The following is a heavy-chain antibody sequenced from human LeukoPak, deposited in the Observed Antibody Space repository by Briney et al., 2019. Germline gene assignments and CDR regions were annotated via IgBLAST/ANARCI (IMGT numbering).Heavy chain of an antibody. Sequence: SETLSLTCDVPGGSIDSTNWWTWVRQPPGKGLEWIGEIHHDGRINYNPSLKSRVTLSVDKSKNQFSLRLNSVTAADTAMYYCARSHDHLWGNYPDYWGQGTLVTVSS. CDR2: IHHDGRI. J-gene: IGHJ4*02. CDR1: GGSIDSTNW. CDR3: ARSHDHLWGNYPDY. D-gene: IGHD3-16*02. V-gene: IGHV4/OR15-8*01.